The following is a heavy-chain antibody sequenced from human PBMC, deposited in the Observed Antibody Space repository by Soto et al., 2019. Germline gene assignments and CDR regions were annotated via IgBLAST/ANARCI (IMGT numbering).Heavy chain of an antibody. V-gene: IGHV3-30*18. J-gene: IGHJ4*01. CDR3: AKDLDALRLFDWRPKAFDY. CDR1: GFTFSSYA. Sequence: QVQLVESGGGVVQPGRSLRLSCAAAGFTFSSYALHWVRQAPGKGLEWMGVISYDGSNEYYTDSVKGRFIISRDNSKNTVYLQMNSLRAEDTAVYYCAKDLDALRLFDWRPKAFDYWGHETLVTVSS. CDR2: ISYDGSNE. D-gene: IGHD3-9*01.